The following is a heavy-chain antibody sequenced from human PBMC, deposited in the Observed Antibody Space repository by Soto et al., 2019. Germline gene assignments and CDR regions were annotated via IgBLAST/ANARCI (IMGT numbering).Heavy chain of an antibody. V-gene: IGHV4-39*01. CDR1: DDSINSDKYY. J-gene: IGHJ4*02. Sequence: QLQLQESGPGLVKPSETLSLTCSVSDDSINSDKYYLGWIRQPPGKGLEWIGSIYYRGNAYYNPSLQTRVTTSLDKPKSQFSLKLNSVTAADSAVYFCARLEGLATISYYFDFWGPGALVTVSS. CDR3: ARLEGLATISYYFDF. CDR2: IYYRGNA. D-gene: IGHD3-9*01.